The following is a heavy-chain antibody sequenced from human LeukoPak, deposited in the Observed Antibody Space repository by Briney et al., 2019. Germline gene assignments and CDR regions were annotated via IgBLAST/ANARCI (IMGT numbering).Heavy chain of an antibody. J-gene: IGHJ4*02. D-gene: IGHD5-12*01. CDR2: INGDGSST. V-gene: IGHV3-74*01. CDR3: ARHRGRWLPTDY. Sequence: GGSLRLSCAASGFTFSSYWMNWVRQAPGKGLVWVSRINGDGSSTTYADSVKGRFTISRDNAKNTLYLQMNSLRAEDTAVYYCARHRGRWLPTDYWGQGTLVTVSS. CDR1: GFTFSSYW.